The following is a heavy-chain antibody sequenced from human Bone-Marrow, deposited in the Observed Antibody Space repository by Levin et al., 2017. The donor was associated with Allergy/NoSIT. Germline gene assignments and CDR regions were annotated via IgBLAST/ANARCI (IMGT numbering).Heavy chain of an antibody. Sequence: SQTLSLTCTVSGGTISTTSYYWAWIRQPPGKGLEWIGSIYYSGSTYYNPSLRSRVTLSVDTSKNQFSLKLNSVTAADTAVYYCSSYSQPRGYVYGMDVWGQGTTVTVSS. CDR1: GGTISTTSYY. J-gene: IGHJ6*02. CDR3: SSYSQPRGYVYGMDV. V-gene: IGHV4-39*07. CDR2: IYYSGST. D-gene: IGHD3-16*01.